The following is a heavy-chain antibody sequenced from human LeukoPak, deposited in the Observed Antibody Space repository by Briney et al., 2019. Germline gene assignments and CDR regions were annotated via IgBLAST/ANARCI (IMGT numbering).Heavy chain of an antibody. D-gene: IGHD4-17*01. CDR3: ARDRSRSWVRCGWFDP. CDR2: INPNSGGT. V-gene: IGHV1-2*02. CDR1: GYTFTGYY. J-gene: IGHJ5*02. Sequence: ASVKVSCKASGYTFTGYYMHWVRQAPGQGLEWMGWINPNSGGTNYAQKFQGRVTMTRDTSISTAYMELSRLRSDDTAVYYCARDRSRSWVRCGWFDPWGQGTLVTVSS.